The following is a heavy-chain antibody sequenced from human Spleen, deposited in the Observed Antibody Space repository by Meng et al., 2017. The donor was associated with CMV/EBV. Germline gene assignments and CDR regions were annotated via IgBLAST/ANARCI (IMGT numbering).Heavy chain of an antibody. Sequence: SGFTFSSYAMSWVRQAPGKGLEWVSVIYSDSSSTYYADSVKGRFTISRDSSKNTLYLQMNSLRAEDTAVYYCAKERGPYTSSPIDYWGQGTLVTVSS. CDR2: IYSDSSST. CDR3: AKERGPYTSSPIDY. D-gene: IGHD2-2*01. J-gene: IGHJ4*02. V-gene: IGHV3-23*03. CDR1: GFTFSSYA.